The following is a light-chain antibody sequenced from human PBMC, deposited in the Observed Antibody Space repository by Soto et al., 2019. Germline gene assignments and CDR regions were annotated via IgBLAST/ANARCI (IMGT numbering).Light chain of an antibody. V-gene: IGKV1-6*02. Sequence: AIQMTQSPSSLSASVGDRVTITCRASQGIGNDLGWYQQKPGKAPKLLIYAATNLQSGVPSRFIGSRSGTDFTLTISSLQPEDFATYYCLQDYNYPLTFGPGTKVDIK. CDR3: LQDYNYPLT. CDR2: AAT. CDR1: QGIGND. J-gene: IGKJ3*01.